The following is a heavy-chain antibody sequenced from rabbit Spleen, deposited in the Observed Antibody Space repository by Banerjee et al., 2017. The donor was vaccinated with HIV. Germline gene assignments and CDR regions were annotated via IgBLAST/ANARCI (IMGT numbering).Heavy chain of an antibody. CDR3: ATDVINGGDL. CDR2: IYAGSSGTT. D-gene: IGHD2-1*01. CDR1: GVSFSSNYY. Sequence: QSLEESGGDLVKPGASLTLTCTASGVSFSSNYYMCWVRQAPGKGLEWIACIYAGSSGTTYYTSWAKGRFTISKTSSTTVTLQMTSLTVADTATYFCATDVINGGDLWGPGTLVTVS. J-gene: IGHJ4*01. V-gene: IGHV1S40*01.